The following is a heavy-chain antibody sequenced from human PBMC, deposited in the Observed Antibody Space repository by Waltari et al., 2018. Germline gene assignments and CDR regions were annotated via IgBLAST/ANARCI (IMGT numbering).Heavy chain of an antibody. D-gene: IGHD2-2*01. Sequence: QVQLQESGPGLVKPSGTLSLTCAVSGLSLSTNNWWSWVRQPPGKGLEWIGEIYPRGSTNYNPSLERRVAISADKSKNQFSLKVRSVTAADTAVYYCARVAVPAVTTNWFDPWSQGTLVTVSS. CDR3: ARVAVPAVTTNWFDP. CDR1: GLSLSTNNW. CDR2: IYPRGST. J-gene: IGHJ5*02. V-gene: IGHV4-4*02.